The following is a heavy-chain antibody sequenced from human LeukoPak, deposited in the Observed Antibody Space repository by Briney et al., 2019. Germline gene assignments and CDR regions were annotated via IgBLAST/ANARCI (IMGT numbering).Heavy chain of an antibody. D-gene: IGHD3-3*01. CDR1: GPSKSRDF. Sequence: SEPLPLTCCVSGPSKSRDFWSWIRHTPGKGLEGIGYMSYFGNTHYNPSLQSRVTISIATSKSQLSLKLTSVTAADSGVYYCARGGSMAVFGVAFGSFNIWGRGTMVTVSS. CDR3: ARGGSMAVFGVAFGSFNI. J-gene: IGHJ3*02. V-gene: IGHV4-59*01. CDR2: MSYFGNT.